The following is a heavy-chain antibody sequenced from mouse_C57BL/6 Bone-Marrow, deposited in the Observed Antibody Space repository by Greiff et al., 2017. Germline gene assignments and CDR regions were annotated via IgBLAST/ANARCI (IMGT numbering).Heavy chain of an antibody. Sequence: VQLQQSGPVLVKPGASVKMSCKASGYTFTDYYMNWVKQSHGKSLEWIGVINPYNGGTSYNQKFKGKATLTVDKSSSTAYMELNSLTSEDSAVYYCASLSSYPFAYGGQGTLVTVSA. V-gene: IGHV1-19*01. CDR1: GYTFTDYY. CDR2: INPYNGGT. J-gene: IGHJ3*01. D-gene: IGHD1-1*01. CDR3: ASLSSYPFAY.